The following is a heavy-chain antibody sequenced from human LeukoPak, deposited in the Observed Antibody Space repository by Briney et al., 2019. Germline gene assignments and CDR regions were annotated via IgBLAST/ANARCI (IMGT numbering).Heavy chain of an antibody. V-gene: IGHV1-18*01. D-gene: IGHD3-10*01. CDR3: ARDGSYYYGSGSYL. CDR1: GYTFTIYG. J-gene: IGHJ4*02. CDR2: ISAYNGNT. Sequence: ASVKVSCKASGYTFTIYGISWVRQAPGQGLEWMGWISAYNGNTNYAQKLQGRVTMNTDTSTSTAYMELRSLRSDDTAVYYCARDGSYYYGSGSYLWGQGTLVTVSS.